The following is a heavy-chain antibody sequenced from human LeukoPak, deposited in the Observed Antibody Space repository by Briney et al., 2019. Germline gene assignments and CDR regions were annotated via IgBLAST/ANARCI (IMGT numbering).Heavy chain of an antibody. Sequence: PSETLSLTCTVSGGSISSYYWSWIRQPPGKGLEWIGYIYYSGSTNYNPSLKSRVTISVDTSKNQFSLKLSSVTAADTAVYYCARGGSSSSDYYYYYMDVWGKGTTVTVSS. D-gene: IGHD6-6*01. CDR1: GGSISSYY. V-gene: IGHV4-59*01. J-gene: IGHJ6*03. CDR2: IYYSGST. CDR3: ARGGSSSSDYYYYYMDV.